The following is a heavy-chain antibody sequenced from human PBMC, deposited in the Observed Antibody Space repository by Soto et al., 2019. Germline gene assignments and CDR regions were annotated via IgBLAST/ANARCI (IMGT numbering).Heavy chain of an antibody. CDR1: GFSLSNARMG. CDR3: ARLYGSGSYYSHFAY. V-gene: IGHV2-26*01. J-gene: IGHJ4*02. CDR2: IFSNDEK. Sequence: QVTLKESGPVLVNPTETLTLTCTVSGFSLSNARMGVSWIRQPPGKALEWLAHIFSNDEKSYSTSLKSRPTSSQDTSNSQAVLTVTNMDPVHTATHYCARLYGSGSYYSHFAYWGQGTLVTVSS. D-gene: IGHD3-10*01.